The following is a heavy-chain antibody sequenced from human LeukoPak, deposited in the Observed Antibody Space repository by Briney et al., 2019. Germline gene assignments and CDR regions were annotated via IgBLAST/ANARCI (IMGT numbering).Heavy chain of an antibody. J-gene: IGHJ4*02. V-gene: IGHV3-21*01. CDR3: ARVPGTTARLYYFDY. Sequence: GGSLRLSCAASGFTFSSYSMNWVRQAPGKGLEWVSSISSSSSYIYYADSVKGRFTISRDNAKNSLYLQMNSLRAEDTAVYYCARVPGTTARLYYFDYWGQGTLVTVSS. D-gene: IGHD1-1*01. CDR2: ISSSSSYI. CDR1: GFTFSSYS.